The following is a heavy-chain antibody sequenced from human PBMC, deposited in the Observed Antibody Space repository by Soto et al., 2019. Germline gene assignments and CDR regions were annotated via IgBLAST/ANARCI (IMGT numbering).Heavy chain of an antibody. CDR3: AKGGWYTSSSRSDC. V-gene: IGHV3-30*18. CDR2: MSYDGRNQ. J-gene: IGHJ4*02. Sequence: QVQLVESGGGVVQPGTSLRLSCSASGFTLSGVDMHWVRQAPGKGLEGVAVMSYDGRNQYYADSEKGRFTVSRDSSKSTLYLQMNSLRTEDAAVYYCAKGGWYTSSSRSDCWGQGTLVTVSS. D-gene: IGHD6-6*01. CDR1: GFTLSGVD.